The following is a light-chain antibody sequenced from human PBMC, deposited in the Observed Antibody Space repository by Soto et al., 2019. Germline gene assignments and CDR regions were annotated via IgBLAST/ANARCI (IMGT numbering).Light chain of an antibody. Sequence: EIVMTQSPATLSVSPGERATLSCRASQSVSSSYLAWYQQKPGQAPRLFIYGASSRATGIPDRFSGSGSGTDFTLTISRLEPEDFAVYYCQQYGSSLLTFGGGTKVDSK. J-gene: IGKJ4*01. CDR1: QSVSSSY. CDR2: GAS. CDR3: QQYGSSLLT. V-gene: IGKV3-20*01.